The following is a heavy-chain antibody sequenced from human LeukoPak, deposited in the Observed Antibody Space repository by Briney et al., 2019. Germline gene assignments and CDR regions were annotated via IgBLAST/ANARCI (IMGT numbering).Heavy chain of an antibody. CDR3: ARMYYDSSGYYEPIYYFDY. CDR2: IYYSGST. CDR1: GVSISSSSYY. Sequence: SETLSLTCTVSGVSISSSSYYWGWIRQPPGKGLEWIGSIYYSGSTYYNPSLKSRVTISVDTSKNQFSLKLSSVTAADTAVYYCARMYYDSSGYYEPIYYFDYWGQGTLVTVSS. V-gene: IGHV4-39*07. J-gene: IGHJ4*02. D-gene: IGHD3-22*01.